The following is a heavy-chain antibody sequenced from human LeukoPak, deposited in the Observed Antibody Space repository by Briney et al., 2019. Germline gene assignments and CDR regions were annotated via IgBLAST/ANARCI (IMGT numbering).Heavy chain of an antibody. CDR3: ARESDLSNYDRTDY. CDR2: IYTSGST. D-gene: IGHD4/OR15-4a*01. J-gene: IGHJ4*02. V-gene: IGHV4-61*02. Sequence: SQTLSLTCTVSGGSISSGNYYWSWIRQPAGKGLEWIGRIYTSGSTSYNPTLKRRVTISADTSKNQLSLKLTSVTAADTAVYYCARESDLSNYDRTDYWGQGTLVTVSS. CDR1: GGSISSGNYY.